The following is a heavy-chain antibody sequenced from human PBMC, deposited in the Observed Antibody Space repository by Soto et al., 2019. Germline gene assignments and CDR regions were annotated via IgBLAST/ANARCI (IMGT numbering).Heavy chain of an antibody. Sequence: SVKVSCKFSVYTLTELSMHWVRQAPGQGLEWMGGFDPEDGETIYAQKFQGRVTMTEDTSTDTAYMELSSLRSEDTAVYYCATRSYYDYVWGSYRSTFFDYWGQGTLVTVSS. CDR1: VYTLTELS. CDR3: ATRSYYDYVWGSYRSTFFDY. J-gene: IGHJ4*02. CDR2: FDPEDGET. V-gene: IGHV1-24*01. D-gene: IGHD3-16*02.